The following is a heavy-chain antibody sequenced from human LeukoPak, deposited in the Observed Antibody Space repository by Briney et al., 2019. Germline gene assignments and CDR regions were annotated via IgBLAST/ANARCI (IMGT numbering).Heavy chain of an antibody. CDR3: AKDRYYDILTGYYSDY. V-gene: IGHV3-30*02. CDR2: IRYDGSNK. CDR1: GFTFSSYG. J-gene: IGHJ4*02. Sequence: GGSLRLSCAASGFTFSSYGMHWVRQAPGKGLEWVAFIRYDGSNKYYADSVKGRFTISRDNSKNTLYLQMNSLSAEDTAVYYCAKDRYYDILTGYYSDYWGQGTLVTVSS. D-gene: IGHD3-9*01.